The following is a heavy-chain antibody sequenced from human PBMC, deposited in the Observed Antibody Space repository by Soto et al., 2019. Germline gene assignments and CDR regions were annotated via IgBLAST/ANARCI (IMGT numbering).Heavy chain of an antibody. Sequence: VGSLRLSCAASGFTFGGSAMQWVRQASGEGLEWLGRIGSRGNSYATAYAASVKDRFTISRDDSKNTAFLQMNNLKTEDTAVYYCSRDDADWLFNWGQGALVTVSS. D-gene: IGHD4-17*01. CDR1: GFTFGGSA. CDR3: SRDDADWLFN. CDR2: IGSRGNSYAT. V-gene: IGHV3-73*01. J-gene: IGHJ4*02.